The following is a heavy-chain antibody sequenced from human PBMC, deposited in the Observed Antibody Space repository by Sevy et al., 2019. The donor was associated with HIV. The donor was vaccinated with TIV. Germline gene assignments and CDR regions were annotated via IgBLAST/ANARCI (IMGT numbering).Heavy chain of an antibody. V-gene: IGHV3-74*01. CDR2: INSDGSST. Sequence: GGSLRLSCAASGITLTPYWMHWVRQVPGKGLVWVSRINSDGSSTSYAGSVKGRFTISRDNGKNTVYLQMKSLRVEDTAVYFCSRGLYYYDMRGHQEPGDYWGQGVLVTVSS. CDR3: SRGLYYYDMRGHQEPGDY. D-gene: IGHD3-22*01. J-gene: IGHJ4*02. CDR1: GITLTPYW.